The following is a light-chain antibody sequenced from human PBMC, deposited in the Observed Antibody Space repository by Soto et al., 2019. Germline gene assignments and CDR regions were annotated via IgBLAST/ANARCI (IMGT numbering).Light chain of an antibody. J-gene: IGKJ1*01. CDR3: QQYNDWPLT. CDR1: QSVSSN. V-gene: IGKV3-15*01. CDR2: GAF. Sequence: EIVMTQSPVTLSVSPGERATLPCRASQSVSSNLAWYQQKPGQAPSFLLYGAFTRATGIPARFSGTGAGTEFTLTISSLQSEDFALYYCQQYNDWPLTFGQGTKVDI.